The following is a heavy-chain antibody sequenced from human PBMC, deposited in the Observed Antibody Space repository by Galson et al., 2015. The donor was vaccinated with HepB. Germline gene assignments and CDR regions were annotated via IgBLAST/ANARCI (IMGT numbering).Heavy chain of an antibody. CDR1: GYTLTSHA. D-gene: IGHD6-19*01. V-gene: IGHV1-3*01. J-gene: IGHJ4*02. Sequence: SVKVSCKASGYTLTSHAMHWARQAPGQGLEWMGWINGGNGNTKYSEKFQGRVTISRDTSASTAYMELTSLRSEDTAVYYCARGSEYFDYWGQGTLVTVSS. CDR2: INGGNGNT. CDR3: ARGSEYFDY.